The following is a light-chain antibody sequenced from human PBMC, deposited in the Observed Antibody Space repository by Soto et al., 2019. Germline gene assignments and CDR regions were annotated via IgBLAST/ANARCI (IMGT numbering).Light chain of an antibody. Sequence: DIQLTQSPSFLSASVADRVTITCRASQDISSFLGWYQQKTGKAPELLIFAASTLQSGVPSRFRGSGSGTEFTLTISSLQPEDFSTYYCQQVNSYPVTFGGGTKVDIK. CDR3: QQVNSYPVT. CDR1: QDISSF. J-gene: IGKJ4*01. CDR2: AAS. V-gene: IGKV1-9*01.